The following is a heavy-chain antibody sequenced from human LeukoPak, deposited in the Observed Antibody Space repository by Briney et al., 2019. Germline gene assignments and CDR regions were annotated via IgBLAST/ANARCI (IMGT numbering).Heavy chain of an antibody. J-gene: IGHJ6*02. D-gene: IGHD3-9*01. Sequence: KPSETLSLTCTVSGGSISSYYWSWIRQPPGKGLEWIGYIYYSGSTNSTPSLQSRVTISVDASKNQFSLKLSSVTAADTAVYYCARDFTGYYGMDVWGQGTTVTVSS. CDR2: IYYSGST. V-gene: IGHV4-59*01. CDR1: GGSISSYY. CDR3: ARDFTGYYGMDV.